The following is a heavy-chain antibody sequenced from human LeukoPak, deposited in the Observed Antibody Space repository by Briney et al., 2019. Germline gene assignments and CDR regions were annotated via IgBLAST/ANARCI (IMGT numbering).Heavy chain of an antibody. CDR2: ISADAVDT. CDR1: GFTFSNHA. V-gene: IGHV3-23*01. CDR3: AKDVWWSVS. Sequence: GGSQRLSCVASGFTFSNHAMTWVRQAPGKGLEWVSAISADAVDTFYAPSVKGRFTIPRDNSKNTMYPQINSLRAEDTAIYYCAKDVWWSVSWGQGTLVTVSS. D-gene: IGHD2-8*02. J-gene: IGHJ5*02.